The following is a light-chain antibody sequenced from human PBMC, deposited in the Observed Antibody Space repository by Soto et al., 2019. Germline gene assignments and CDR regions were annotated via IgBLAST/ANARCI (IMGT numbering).Light chain of an antibody. CDR1: QALSNY. Sequence: DIRLTQSPSVLSASVGDTVTITCLASQALSNYLAWYQQKPGKAPDLLIYSASTLQSGVPSRFSGSGSETEFSLTIRALQPEDFATYYCQQLSRYPLTFGGGTKVDIK. CDR2: SAS. CDR3: QQLSRYPLT. J-gene: IGKJ4*01. V-gene: IGKV1-9*01.